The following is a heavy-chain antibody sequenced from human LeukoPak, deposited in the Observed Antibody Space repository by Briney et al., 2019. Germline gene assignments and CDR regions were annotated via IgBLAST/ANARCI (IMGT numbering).Heavy chain of an antibody. CDR2: INHSGST. D-gene: IGHD3-22*01. V-gene: IGHV4-34*01. J-gene: IGHJ4*02. CDR1: GGSFSGYY. Sequence: QSSETLSLTCAVYGGSFSGYYWSWIRQPPGKGLEWIGEINHSGSTNYNPSLKSRVTISVDTSKNQFSLKLSSVTAADTAVYYCARVLDYDSSGYPTNGLDYWGQGTLVTVSS. CDR3: ARVLDYDSSGYPTNGLDY.